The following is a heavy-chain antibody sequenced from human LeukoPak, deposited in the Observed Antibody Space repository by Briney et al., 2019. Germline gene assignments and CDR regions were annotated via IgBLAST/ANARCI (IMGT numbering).Heavy chain of an antibody. Sequence: ASVKVSCKASGYTFTSNYIHWVRQAPGQGLEWMGMIYPRDGSTSYAQKFQGRVTVTRDASTSTVHMELSGLRSEDTAVYYCARDQEGFDYWGQGTLVTVSS. CDR1: GYTFTSNY. CDR2: IYPRDGST. CDR3: ARDQEGFDY. J-gene: IGHJ4*02. V-gene: IGHV1-46*01.